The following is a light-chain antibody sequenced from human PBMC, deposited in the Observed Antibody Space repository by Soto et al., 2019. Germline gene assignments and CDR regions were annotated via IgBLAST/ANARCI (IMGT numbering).Light chain of an antibody. CDR2: DIS. CDR1: QTVSRN. J-gene: IGKJ5*01. CDR3: KQYNNWPS. Sequence: EVVMTQSPATLSVSPGERATLSCRASQTVSRNLAWYQQRPGQAPRFLIYDISNRATGFPARFSGSGSETEFTLTTRSLQSEDFAVYFCKQYNNWPSFGQGTRLEIK. V-gene: IGKV3-15*01.